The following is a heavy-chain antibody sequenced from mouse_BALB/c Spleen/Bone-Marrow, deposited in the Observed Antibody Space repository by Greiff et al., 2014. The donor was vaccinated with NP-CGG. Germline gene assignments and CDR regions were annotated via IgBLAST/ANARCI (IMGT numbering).Heavy chain of an antibody. J-gene: IGHJ2*01. V-gene: IGHV1-61*01. CDR3: ARTRDYYDYDGSYFDY. D-gene: IGHD2-4*01. CDR1: GYSFTSYW. Sequence: VKLMESGAELVRPGASVKLSCKASGYSFTSYWMNWVKQRPGQGLEWIGMIHPSDSETRLNQKFKDKATLTVDKSSSTAYMQLSSPTSEDSAVYYCARTRDYYDYDGSYFDYWGQGTTLTVSS. CDR2: IHPSDSET.